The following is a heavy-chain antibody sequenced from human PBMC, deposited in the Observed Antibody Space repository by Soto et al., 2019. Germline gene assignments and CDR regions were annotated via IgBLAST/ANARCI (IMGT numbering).Heavy chain of an antibody. CDR3: ASNYYDSSGYYYRWFDP. Sequence: PSETLSLTCTVSGGSISSYYWSWIRQPPGKGLEWIGYIYYSGSTNYNPSLKSRVTISVDTSKNQFSLKLSSVTAADTAVYYCASNYYDSSGYYYRWFDPWGQGTLVTVSS. CDR2: IYYSGST. J-gene: IGHJ5*02. V-gene: IGHV4-59*12. D-gene: IGHD3-22*01. CDR1: GGSISSYY.